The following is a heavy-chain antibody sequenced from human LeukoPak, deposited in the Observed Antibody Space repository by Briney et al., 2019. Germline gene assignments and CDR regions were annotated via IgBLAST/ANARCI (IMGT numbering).Heavy chain of an antibody. V-gene: IGHV4-59*08. J-gene: IGHJ3*02. D-gene: IGHD3-10*01. Sequence: PSETLSLTCTVSGGSISPYYWSWMRQAPGTGLEWIGNIFYRGSTNYNASLQSRVSISVDTSKNQLSLSLSSVTAADTAVYYCARLLAGEYDPFDIWGQGTMVTVS. CDR1: GGSISPYY. CDR2: IFYRGST. CDR3: ARLLAGEYDPFDI.